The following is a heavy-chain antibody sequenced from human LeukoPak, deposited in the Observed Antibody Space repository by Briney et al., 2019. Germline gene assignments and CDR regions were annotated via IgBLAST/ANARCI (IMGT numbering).Heavy chain of an antibody. Sequence: ASVKVSCKASGYTFTSYYMHWVRQAPGQGLEWMGIINPSGGSTSYAQKFQGRVTMTRDTSTSTVYMELSSLRSEDTAVYYCERDFGYYGSGSYSSDAFDIWGQGTMVTVSS. CDR3: ERDFGYYGSGSYSSDAFDI. CDR1: GYTFTSYY. V-gene: IGHV1-46*01. J-gene: IGHJ3*02. CDR2: INPSGGST. D-gene: IGHD3-10*01.